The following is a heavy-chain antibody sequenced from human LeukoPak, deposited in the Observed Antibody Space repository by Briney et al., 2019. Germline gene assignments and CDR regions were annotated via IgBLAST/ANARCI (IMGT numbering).Heavy chain of an antibody. CDR1: GGSISSYY. J-gene: IGHJ4*02. CDR2: IYYSGST. Sequence: PSETLSLTCTVSGGSISSYYWSWIRQPPGKGLEWIGNIYYSGSTNYNPSLKSRVTISVDTSKNQFSLKLSSVTAADTAVYYCARDSSGYRGFDYWGQGTLVTVSS. D-gene: IGHD3-22*01. CDR3: ARDSSGYRGFDY. V-gene: IGHV4-59*01.